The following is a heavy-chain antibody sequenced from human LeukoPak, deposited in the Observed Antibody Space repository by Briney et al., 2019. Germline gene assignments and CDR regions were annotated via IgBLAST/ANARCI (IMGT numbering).Heavy chain of an antibody. Sequence: GGSLRLSCAASGFTFDDYAMHWVRQAPGKGLEWVSGISWNSGSIGYADSVKGRLTISRDNAKNSLYLQMNSLRAEDTALYYCAKGSSIAVASGWFDPWGQGTLVTVSS. CDR1: GFTFDDYA. V-gene: IGHV3-9*01. CDR3: AKGSSIAVASGWFDP. D-gene: IGHD6-19*01. J-gene: IGHJ5*02. CDR2: ISWNSGSI.